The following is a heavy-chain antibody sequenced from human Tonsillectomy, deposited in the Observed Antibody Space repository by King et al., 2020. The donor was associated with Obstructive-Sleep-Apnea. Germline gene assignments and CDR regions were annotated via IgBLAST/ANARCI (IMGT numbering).Heavy chain of an antibody. CDR1: GYSFSSHW. CDR2: IDPADSYT. D-gene: IGHD1-26*01. Sequence: QLVQSGAEVKKPGESLRISCKGSGYSFSSHWISWVRQMPGKGLKWMGRIDPADSYTNYSPSFQGHVTISTDNSITTAYLQWSSLKASDTAMYYCARHSISGDSLSWGQGTLVTVSS. J-gene: IGHJ5*02. CDR3: ARHSISGDSLS. V-gene: IGHV5-10-1*01.